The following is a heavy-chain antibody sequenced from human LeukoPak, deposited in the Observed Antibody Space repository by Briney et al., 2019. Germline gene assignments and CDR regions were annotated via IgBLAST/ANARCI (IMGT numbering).Heavy chain of an antibody. V-gene: IGHV4-61*02. Sequence: SETLSLTCTVSGGSISSGSYYWSWIRQPAGKGLEWIGRIYTSGSTNYNPSLKSRVTISVDTSKNQFSLKLSSVTAADTAVYYCARGITYSSGWSYYYYYMDVWGKGTTVTISS. J-gene: IGHJ6*03. CDR3: ARGITYSSGWSYYYYYMDV. CDR1: GGSISSGSYY. CDR2: IYTSGST. D-gene: IGHD6-19*01.